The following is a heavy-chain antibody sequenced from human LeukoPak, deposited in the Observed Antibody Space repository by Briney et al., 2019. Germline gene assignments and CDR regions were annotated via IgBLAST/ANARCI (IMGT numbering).Heavy chain of an antibody. CDR3: ASHPTDAFDI. Sequence: PSETLSLTCTVSGDSINNSNYFWGWIRQPPGKGLEWIGSIYYSGTAYCNPSLKSRVTISVDTSKNQFSLKLSSVTAADTAVYYCASHPTDAFDIWGQGTMVTVSS. J-gene: IGHJ3*02. V-gene: IGHV4-39*07. CDR2: IYYSGTA. CDR1: GDSINNSNYF.